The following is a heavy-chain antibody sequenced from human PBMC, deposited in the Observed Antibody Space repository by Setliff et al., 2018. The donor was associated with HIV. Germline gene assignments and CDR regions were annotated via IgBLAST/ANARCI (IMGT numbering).Heavy chain of an antibody. CDR3: ARGVRITKRVTQTGGYYYYTDV. D-gene: IGHD2-21*02. Sequence: SETLSLTCAVSGYAITSGFYWGWIRQPPGRGLEWIGSIYHSGTTNYNSSLKSRVTISTGTSNNQFSLTLSSVTAADTAVYYCARGVRITKRVTQTGGYYYYTDVWGKGTTVTVSS. V-gene: IGHV4-38-2*01. J-gene: IGHJ6*03. CDR1: GYAITSGFY. CDR2: IYHSGTT.